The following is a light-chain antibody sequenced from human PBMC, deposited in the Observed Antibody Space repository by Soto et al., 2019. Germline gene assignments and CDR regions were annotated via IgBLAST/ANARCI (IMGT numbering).Light chain of an antibody. J-gene: IGKJ1*01. CDR2: AAS. CDR3: LQHNSYPLT. CDR1: QSISSY. Sequence: DIQMTQSPSSLSASVGDRVTITCRASQSISSYLNWYQQKPGKAPKLLIYAASTLQSGVPSRFSGSGSGTEFTLTISSLQPEDFATYYCLQHNSYPLTFGQGTKVDI. V-gene: IGKV1-17*01.